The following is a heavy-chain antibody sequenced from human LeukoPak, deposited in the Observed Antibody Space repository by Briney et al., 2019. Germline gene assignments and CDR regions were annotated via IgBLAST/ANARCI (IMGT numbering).Heavy chain of an antibody. CDR2: ISYDGSNE. V-gene: IGHV3-30*03. CDR1: GFTFSNYG. D-gene: IGHD7-27*01. CDR3: ARKFLTGRLIDY. Sequence: GGSLRLSCAASGFTFSNYGMHWVRQAPGKGLECVAVISYDGSNEYYADSVKGRFATSRDNSKNTLYLQMNGLRAEDTALYYCARKFLTGRLIDYWGQGTLVTVSS. J-gene: IGHJ4*02.